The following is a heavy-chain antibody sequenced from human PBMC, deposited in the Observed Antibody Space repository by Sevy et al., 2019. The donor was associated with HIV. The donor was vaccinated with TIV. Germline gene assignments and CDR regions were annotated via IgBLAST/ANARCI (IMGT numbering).Heavy chain of an antibody. D-gene: IGHD4-17*01. J-gene: IGHJ6*02. Sequence: GGSLRLSCAASGFAFTNYYAMHWVRQAPGKGLEWVSLISYDGSDNYYADSVKGRFTISRDNFKNTLYLQMNSLTTEDTAVYYCARPRANYVDHYFFYAMDVWGQRTTVTDSS. V-gene: IGHV3-30-3*01. CDR1: GFAFTNYYA. CDR2: ISYDGSDN. CDR3: ARPRANYVDHYFFYAMDV.